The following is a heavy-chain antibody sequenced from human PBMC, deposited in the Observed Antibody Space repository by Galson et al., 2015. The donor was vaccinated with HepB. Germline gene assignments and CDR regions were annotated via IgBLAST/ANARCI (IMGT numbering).Heavy chain of an antibody. D-gene: IGHD6-13*01. V-gene: IGHV3-30*03. CDR1: GFTFSHFG. CDR2: ISSDGSNK. Sequence: SLRLSCAASGFTFSHFGMYWVRQAPGKGLEWVAFISSDGSNKYYGDSVKGRFTIFRDNSTLHLQMNSLSVEDTAIYYCAQGSSWYSPYYHGMDVWGQGTTVTVSS. CDR3: AQGSSWYSPYYHGMDV. J-gene: IGHJ6*02.